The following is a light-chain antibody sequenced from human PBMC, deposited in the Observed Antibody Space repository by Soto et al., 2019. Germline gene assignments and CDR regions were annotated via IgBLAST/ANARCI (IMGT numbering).Light chain of an antibody. CDR1: SSDVGSYDH. Sequence: QSVLTQPASVSGSPGQSITISCSGTSSDVGSYDHVAWYQQFPGKTPKLMIYEVSNRPSGVSSRFSGSKSGNTASLTISGLQPEDEGEYFCCSSENYMRFVFGSGTKVTVL. CDR2: EVS. CDR3: CSSENYMRFV. J-gene: IGLJ1*01. V-gene: IGLV2-23*02.